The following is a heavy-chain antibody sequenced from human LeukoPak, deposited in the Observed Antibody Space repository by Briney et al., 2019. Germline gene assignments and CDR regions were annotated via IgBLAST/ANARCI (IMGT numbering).Heavy chain of an antibody. V-gene: IGHV3-11*01. CDR2: ISSSGNTI. Sequence: GGSLRLSCTASGFTFSDYYMSWVRQAPGKGLEWVSYISSSGNTIYYADSVKGRFTMSRDNSKNTLYLQMNSLRAEDTAVYYCAKVLVGTTCFEYWGQGTLVTVSS. J-gene: IGHJ4*02. CDR1: GFTFSDYY. D-gene: IGHD1-7*01. CDR3: AKVLVGTTCFEY.